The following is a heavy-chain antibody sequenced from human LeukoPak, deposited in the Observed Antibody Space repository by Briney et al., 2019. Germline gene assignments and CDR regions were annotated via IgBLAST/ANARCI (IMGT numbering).Heavy chain of an antibody. J-gene: IGHJ4*02. Sequence: ASVKVSCKASGYTFTGYYMHWVRQAPGQGLEWMGWINPNSGGTNYAQKFQGRVTMTRDTSVSTAYMELSRLRSDDTAVYYCAREGGVVGATDYWGQGTLVTVSS. D-gene: IGHD1-26*01. CDR2: INPNSGGT. V-gene: IGHV1-2*02. CDR1: GYTFTGYY. CDR3: AREGGVVGATDY.